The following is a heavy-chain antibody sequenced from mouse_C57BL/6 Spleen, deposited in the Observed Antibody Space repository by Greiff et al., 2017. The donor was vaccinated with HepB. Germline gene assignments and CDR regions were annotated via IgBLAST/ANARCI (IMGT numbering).Heavy chain of an antibody. CDR3: TRENWDGWFAY. J-gene: IGHJ3*01. D-gene: IGHD4-1*01. V-gene: IGHV5-9-1*02. Sequence: EVMLVESGEGLVKPGGSLKLSCAASGFTFSSYAMSWVRQTPEKRLEWVAYISSGGDYIYYADTVKGRFTISRDNARNTLYLQMSSLKSEDTAMYYCTRENWDGWFAYWGQGTLVTVSA. CDR1: GFTFSSYA. CDR2: ISSGGDYI.